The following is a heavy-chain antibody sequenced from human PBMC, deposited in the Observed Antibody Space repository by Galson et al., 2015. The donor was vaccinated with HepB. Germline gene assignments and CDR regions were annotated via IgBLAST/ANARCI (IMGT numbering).Heavy chain of an antibody. V-gene: IGHV3-74*01. D-gene: IGHD4-17*01. CDR2: INTDGSNI. J-gene: IGHJ3*02. CDR1: GFTFSSYC. Sequence: LRLSCAGSGFTFSSYCMHWVRQAPGKGLVWVSRINTDGSNIDYADSVKGRFTISRDNAKNTVYLQMNSLRAEDTAVYYCARDDYGDYVGAFDIWGQGTMVTVSS. CDR3: ARDDYGDYVGAFDI.